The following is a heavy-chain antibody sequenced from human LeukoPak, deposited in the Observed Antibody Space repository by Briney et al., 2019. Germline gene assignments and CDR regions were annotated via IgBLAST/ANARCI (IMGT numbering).Heavy chain of an antibody. V-gene: IGHV3-11*01. D-gene: IGHD5-18*01. CDR3: ARVPKGYSYGPTVAFDI. J-gene: IGHJ3*02. CDR1: GFTFSDYY. Sequence: PGGSLRLSCAASGFTFSDYYMSWIRQAPGKGLEWVSYISSNGSTIYYADSVKGRFTIPRDNAKNSLYLQMNSLRAEDTAVYYCARVPKGYSYGPTVAFDIWGQGTMVTVSS. CDR2: ISSNGSTI.